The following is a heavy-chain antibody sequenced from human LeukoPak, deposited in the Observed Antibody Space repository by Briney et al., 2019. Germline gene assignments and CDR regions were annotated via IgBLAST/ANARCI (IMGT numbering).Heavy chain of an antibody. V-gene: IGHV3-23*01. J-gene: IGHJ1*01. CDR3: AKDRRSSGNSLLLEH. CDR1: GFTFTSSA. Sequence: PGGSLRLSCAASGFTFTSSAMSWVRQAPGKGLEWVSVISHSGDSTYFADSVKGRFTISRVNSKNTLYLHMNSLRAEDTAVYYCAKDRRSSGNSLLLEHWGQGTLVTVSS. D-gene: IGHD4-23*01. CDR2: ISHSGDST.